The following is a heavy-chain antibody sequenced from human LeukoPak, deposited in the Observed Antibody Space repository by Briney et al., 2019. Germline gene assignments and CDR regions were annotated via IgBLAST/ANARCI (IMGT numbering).Heavy chain of an antibody. CDR2: ISSSSSYI. CDR3: ARDLTWLVQV. CDR1: GFTFSSYS. D-gene: IGHD6-19*01. J-gene: IGHJ4*02. Sequence: GGSLRLSCAASGFTFSSYSMNWVRQAPGKGLEWVSSISSSSSYIYYADSVKGRFTISRDNAKDSLYLQMNSLRAEDTAVYYCARDLTWLVQVWGQGTLVTVSS. V-gene: IGHV3-21*01.